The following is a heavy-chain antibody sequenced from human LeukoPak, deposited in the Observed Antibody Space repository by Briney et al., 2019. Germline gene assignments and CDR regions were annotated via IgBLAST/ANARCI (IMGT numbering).Heavy chain of an antibody. CDR2: IYYSGAT. J-gene: IGHJ2*01. D-gene: IGHD1-26*01. CDR3: ANSGNNNHRYWYFDL. CDR1: GGSVTRNNYY. Sequence: PSETLSHTCAVSGGSVTRNNYYWVWIRQPPGKGLEWIGSIYYSGATSYNPSLKSRITLFVDTSENQFSLRLSSVTAADTAVYYCANSGNNNHRYWYFDLWSRGTLVTVSS. V-gene: IGHV4-39*01.